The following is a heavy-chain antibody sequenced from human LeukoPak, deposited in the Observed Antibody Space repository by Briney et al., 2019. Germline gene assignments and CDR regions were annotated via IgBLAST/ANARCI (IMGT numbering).Heavy chain of an antibody. CDR3: ARGDEVVAADYYCYMDV. V-gene: IGHV3-30*04. CDR1: GFTFSSYA. D-gene: IGHD2-15*01. J-gene: IGHJ6*03. CDR2: IPYDGSNK. Sequence: GGSLRLSCAASGFTFSSYAMHWVRQAPGKGLEWVAVIPYDGSNKYYADSVKGRFTISRDNSKNTLYLQMNSLRAEDTAVYYCARGDEVVAADYYCYMDVWGKGTTVTISS.